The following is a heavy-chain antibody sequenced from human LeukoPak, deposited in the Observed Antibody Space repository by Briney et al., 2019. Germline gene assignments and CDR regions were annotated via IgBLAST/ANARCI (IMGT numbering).Heavy chain of an antibody. D-gene: IGHD3-9*01. CDR1: GGSISSYY. CDR2: IYYSGST. V-gene: IGHV4-59*01. Sequence: SETLSLTCTVSGGSISSYYWSWIRQPPGKGLEWIGYIYYSGSTNYNPSLKSRVTISVDTSKNQFSLKLSSVTAADTAVYYCARAGSTFDWPLDPWGQGTLVTVSS. CDR3: ARAGSTFDWPLDP. J-gene: IGHJ5*02.